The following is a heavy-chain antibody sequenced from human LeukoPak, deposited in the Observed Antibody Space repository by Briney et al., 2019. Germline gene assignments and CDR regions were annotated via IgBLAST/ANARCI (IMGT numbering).Heavy chain of an antibody. CDR1: GGSFSGYY. CDR3: ARLYYYYGLDV. V-gene: IGHV4-34*01. Sequence: SETLSLTCAVYGGSFSGYYWSWIRQAPGKGLEWIGEINHSGNTNYNPSLKSRVSISVDTSKNQFSLKLSSVTAADTAVYYCARLYYYYGLDVWGQGTTVTVSS. J-gene: IGHJ6*02. CDR2: INHSGNT.